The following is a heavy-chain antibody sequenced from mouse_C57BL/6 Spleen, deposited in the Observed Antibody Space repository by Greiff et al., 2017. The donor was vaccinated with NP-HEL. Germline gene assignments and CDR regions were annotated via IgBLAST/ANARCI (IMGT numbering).Heavy chain of an antibody. CDR3: ARDDPLYYGSSLRAMDY. D-gene: IGHD1-1*01. V-gene: IGHV1-55*01. CDR1: GYTFTSYW. J-gene: IGHJ4*01. Sequence: VQLQQPGAELVKPGASVKMSCKASGYTFTSYWITWVKQRPGQGLEWIGDIYPGSGSTNYNEKFKSKATLTVDTSSSPAYMQLSSLTSEDSAVYYCARDDPLYYGSSLRAMDYGGQGTSVTVAS. CDR2: IYPGSGST.